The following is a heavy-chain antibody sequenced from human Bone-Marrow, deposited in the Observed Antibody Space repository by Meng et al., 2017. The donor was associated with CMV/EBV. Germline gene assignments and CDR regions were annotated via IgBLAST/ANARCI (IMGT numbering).Heavy chain of an antibody. V-gene: IGHV3-23*01. CDR2: ITGSGGST. J-gene: IGHJ5*02. CDR3: AKDWGSGSYYNGYWFDP. Sequence: GGSLRLSCAASGFTFSFYAMTWVRQAPGKGLEWVSAITGSGGSTYYADSVKGRFTISRENSRNTLYLQMNGLRAEDTAVYYCAKDWGSGSYYNGYWFDPWGQGTLVTVSS. D-gene: IGHD3-10*01. CDR1: GFTFSFYA.